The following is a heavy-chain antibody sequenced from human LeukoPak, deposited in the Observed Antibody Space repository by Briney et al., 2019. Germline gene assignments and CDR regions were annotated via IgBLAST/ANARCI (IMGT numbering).Heavy chain of an antibody. Sequence: GRSLRLSCAASGFTFSSYAMHWVRQAPGKGLEWVAVISYDGSNKYYADSVKGRFTISRDNSKNTLYLQMNSLRAEDTAVYYCAREGRGLRGAFDIWGQGTMVTVSS. CDR3: AREGRGLRGAFDI. D-gene: IGHD4-17*01. V-gene: IGHV3-30-3*01. J-gene: IGHJ3*02. CDR2: ISYDGSNK. CDR1: GFTFSSYA.